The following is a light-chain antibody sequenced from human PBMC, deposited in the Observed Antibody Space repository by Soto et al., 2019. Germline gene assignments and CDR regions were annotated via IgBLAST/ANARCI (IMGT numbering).Light chain of an antibody. CDR1: RSDVGNSNG. J-gene: IGLJ1*01. CDR2: DVN. CDR3: SSYTSSSTYV. V-gene: IGLV2-18*02. Sequence: QSVLTRPPSVSGSPGQSVAISCTGTRSDVGNSNGVSWYHQPPGTAPKLMIYDVNNRPSGVPDRFSGSKSGNTASLTISGLQAEDEGDYYCSSYTSSSTYVFGTGTKVTVL.